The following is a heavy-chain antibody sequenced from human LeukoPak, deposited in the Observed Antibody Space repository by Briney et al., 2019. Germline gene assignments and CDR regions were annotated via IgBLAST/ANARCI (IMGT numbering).Heavy chain of an antibody. J-gene: IGHJ4*02. V-gene: IGHV3-7*01. CDR1: GFSFSTHW. CDR2: IKPDGSDR. Sequence: PGGSLRLSCAASGFSFSTHWMNWVRQAPGGWLEWLANIKPDGSDRYYVDSVRVRFTISRDNAKNLVYLQIDSLRTEDTGVYYCSGRSGFSSIYWGQGTLVKVSS. D-gene: IGHD6-19*01. CDR3: SGRSGFSSIY.